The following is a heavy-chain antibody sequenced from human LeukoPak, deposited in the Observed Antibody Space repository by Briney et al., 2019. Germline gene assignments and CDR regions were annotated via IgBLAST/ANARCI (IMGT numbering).Heavy chain of an antibody. CDR1: GDSISRGGFY. D-gene: IGHD6-19*01. J-gene: IGHJ5*02. Sequence: SETLSLTCTVSGDSISRGGFYWSWIRQYPGKGLEWIGYIYYSGTSYFNPSLKSRLFISLDTSKNQFSPKMSSVTAADTAVYYCARVYTSAWSVSNWFDPWGQGTLVTVSS. CDR2: IYYSGTS. V-gene: IGHV4-31*03. CDR3: ARVYTSAWSVSNWFDP.